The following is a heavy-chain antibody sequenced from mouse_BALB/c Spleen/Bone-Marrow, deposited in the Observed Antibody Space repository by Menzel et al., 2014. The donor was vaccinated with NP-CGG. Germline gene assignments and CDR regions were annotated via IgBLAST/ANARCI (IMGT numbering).Heavy chain of an antibody. Sequence: EVKLMESGGGLVQLGGSLTLSCAASGFTFGSYYMSWVRQTPEKRLELVAAINSNGGSTYYPDTVKGRFTISRDNAKNTLYLQMSSLKSEDTALYYCARRKVRGLARHYWDQGASGTVPS. CDR3: ARRKVRGLARHY. V-gene: IGHV5-6-2*01. CDR2: INSNGGST. CDR1: GFTFGSYY. J-gene: IGHJ4*01. D-gene: IGHD2-14*01.